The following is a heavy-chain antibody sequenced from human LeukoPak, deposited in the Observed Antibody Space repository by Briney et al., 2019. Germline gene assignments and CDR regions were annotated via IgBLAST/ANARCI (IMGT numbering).Heavy chain of an antibody. D-gene: IGHD3-22*01. V-gene: IGHV3-23*01. Sequence: PWGPLRLSCAASGFTFSSYAMSWVRQAPGKGLEWVSAISGSGGSTYYADSVKGRFTISRDNSKNTLYLQMNSLRAEDTAVYYCAKYPRFGDSSGYYFDYWGQGALVTVSS. CDR3: AKYPRFGDSSGYYFDY. J-gene: IGHJ4*02. CDR1: GFTFSSYA. CDR2: ISGSGGST.